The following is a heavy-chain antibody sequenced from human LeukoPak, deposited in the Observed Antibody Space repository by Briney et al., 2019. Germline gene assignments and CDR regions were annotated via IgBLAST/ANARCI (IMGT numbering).Heavy chain of an antibody. CDR3: ARVSTVEATLGGLDY. J-gene: IGHJ4*02. CDR1: GYTFTSYA. D-gene: IGHD4-23*01. Sequence: ASVKVSCKASGYTFTSYAMHWVRQAPGQRLEWMGWINAGNGNTKYSQKLQGRVTITRDTSASTAYMELSSLRSEDTAVYYCARVSTVEATLGGLDYWGQGTLVTVSS. CDR2: INAGNGNT. V-gene: IGHV1-3*01.